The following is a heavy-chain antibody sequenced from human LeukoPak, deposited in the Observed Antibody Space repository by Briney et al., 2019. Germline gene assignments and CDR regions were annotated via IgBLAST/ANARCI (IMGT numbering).Heavy chain of an antibody. D-gene: IGHD3-22*01. V-gene: IGHV3-23*01. J-gene: IGHJ4*02. CDR3: AKYPDSTGAHYFDY. CDR1: GFTFSSYA. CDR2: ISGSGANT. Sequence: GGSLRLSCAASGFTFSSYAMTWVRQAPGKGLEWVSTISGSGANTYYADSVKGRFTISRDNSKNTLSLQMNSLRVEDTALYYCAKYPDSTGAHYFDYWGQGTLVTVSS.